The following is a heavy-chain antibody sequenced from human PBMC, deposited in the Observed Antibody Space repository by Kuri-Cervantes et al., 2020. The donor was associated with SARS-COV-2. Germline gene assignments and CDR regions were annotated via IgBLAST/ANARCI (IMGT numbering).Heavy chain of an antibody. Sequence: SGPTLVKLTQTLTLTCTFSGFSLSFSGLGVGRIRQPPGKALEWLALIYWDDDKYYSTSLKTRLTISKDTSKNQVVLTMTNMDPVDTATYYCARTNYVWGSYSYWGQGTLVTVSS. D-gene: IGHD3-16*01. CDR2: IYWDDDK. CDR3: ARTNYVWGSYSY. V-gene: IGHV2-70*01. CDR1: GFSLSFSGLG. J-gene: IGHJ4*02.